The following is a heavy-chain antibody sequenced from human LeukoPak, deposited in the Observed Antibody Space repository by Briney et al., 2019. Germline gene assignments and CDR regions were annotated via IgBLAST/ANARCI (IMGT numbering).Heavy chain of an antibody. Sequence: GASVKVSCKASGGTFSSYAISWVRQAPGQGLEWMGGIIPIFGTANYAQKFQGRVTITADESTSTAYMELSSLRSEDTAVYYCARDKYYYDSSGYYYGGYFDYWGQGTLVTVSS. D-gene: IGHD3-22*01. CDR3: ARDKYYYDSSGYYYGGYFDY. J-gene: IGHJ4*02. CDR2: IIPIFGTA. CDR1: GGTFSSYA. V-gene: IGHV1-69*13.